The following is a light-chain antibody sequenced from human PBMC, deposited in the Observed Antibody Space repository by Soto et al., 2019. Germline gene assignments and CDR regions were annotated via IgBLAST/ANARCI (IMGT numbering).Light chain of an antibody. CDR3: QQSFSTLLIT. J-gene: IGKJ5*01. CDR2: GTS. Sequence: DIQMTHSPSFLSASVGDRVTISCRASQSINTYLNWYQHKPGKARKLLIYGTSDLQSGVPSRFSGGGSGTDFTLTISSLQPEDFATYYCQQSFSTLLITFGQGTRLEFK. V-gene: IGKV1-39*01. CDR1: QSINTY.